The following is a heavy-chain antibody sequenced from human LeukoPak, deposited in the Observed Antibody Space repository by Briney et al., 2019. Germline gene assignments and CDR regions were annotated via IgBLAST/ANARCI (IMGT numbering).Heavy chain of an antibody. D-gene: IGHD4-23*01. CDR3: ARVHYFYGGNSEVYFDY. V-gene: IGHV3-48*03. J-gene: IGHJ4*02. Sequence: PGGSLRLSCAASGFTFSSYEMNWVRQAPGKGLERVSYISISGSTIYYADSVKGRFTISRDNAKNSLYLQMNSLRAEDTAVYYCARVHYFYGGNSEVYFDYWGQGTLVTVSS. CDR1: GFTFSSYE. CDR2: ISISGSTI.